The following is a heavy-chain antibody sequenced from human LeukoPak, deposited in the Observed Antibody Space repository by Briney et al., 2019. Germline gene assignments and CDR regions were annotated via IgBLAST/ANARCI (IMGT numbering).Heavy chain of an antibody. CDR2: MNPNSGNT. V-gene: IGHV1-8*03. CDR3: ARDTGYN. Sequence: ASVNVSCKASGYTFTRYVINWVRQASGQGLEWMGWMNPNSGNTGYAQKFQGRVTITRNTSISTAYMELSSLRSEDTAVYYCARDTGYNWGQGTLVTVSS. J-gene: IGHJ4*02. D-gene: IGHD5-24*01. CDR1: GYTFTRYV.